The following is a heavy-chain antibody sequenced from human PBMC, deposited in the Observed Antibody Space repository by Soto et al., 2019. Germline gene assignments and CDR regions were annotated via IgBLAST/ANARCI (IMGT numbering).Heavy chain of an antibody. CDR2: INPNVGTT. D-gene: IGHD4-17*01. J-gene: IGHJ4*02. Sequence: GASVKVSCKASGYTFTNYYMQWVRQAPGQGLEWVGRINPNVGTTNYAQKFQGRVTITADKSTSTAYMELSSLRSEDTAVYYCARDLIDYGDYSLTFDYWGQGTLVTVSS. CDR1: GYTFTNYY. V-gene: IGHV1-46*01. CDR3: ARDLIDYGDYSLTFDY.